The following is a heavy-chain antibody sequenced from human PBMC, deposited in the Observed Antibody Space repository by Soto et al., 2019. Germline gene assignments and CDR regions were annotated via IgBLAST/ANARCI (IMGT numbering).Heavy chain of an antibody. CDR2: ISYDGSNK. CDR1: GFTFSSYA. V-gene: IGHV3-30-3*01. D-gene: IGHD3-22*01. Sequence: GVSLRLSCTASGFTFSSYAMHWVRQAPGKGLEWVAVISYDGSNKYYADSVKGRFTISRDNSKNTLYLQMNSLRAEDTAVYYCARGSQLYYYDSSGYYYWGQGTLVTV. CDR3: ARGSQLYYYDSSGYYY. J-gene: IGHJ4*02.